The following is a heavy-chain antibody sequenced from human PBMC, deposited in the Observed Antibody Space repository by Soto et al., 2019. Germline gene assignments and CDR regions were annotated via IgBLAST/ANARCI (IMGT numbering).Heavy chain of an antibody. Sequence: EASVKVSCKASGGTFSSYAISWVRQAPGQGLEWMGGIIPIFGTANYAQKFQGRVTITADESTSTAYMELSSLRSEDTAVYYCARAGYSPAIQGAAFDIWGQGTMVTVSS. CDR2: IIPIFGTA. CDR1: GGTFSSYA. D-gene: IGHD6-13*01. J-gene: IGHJ3*02. V-gene: IGHV1-69*13. CDR3: ARAGYSPAIQGAAFDI.